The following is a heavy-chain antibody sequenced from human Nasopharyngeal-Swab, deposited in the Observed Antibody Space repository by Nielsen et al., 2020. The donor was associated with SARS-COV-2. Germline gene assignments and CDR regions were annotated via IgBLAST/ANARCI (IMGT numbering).Heavy chain of an antibody. CDR1: GFTFSSDE. CDR2: ISSSGSTI. V-gene: IGHV3-48*03. D-gene: IGHD3-22*01. CDR3: ARSQTYYYDSSGYLDC. J-gene: IGHJ4*02. Sequence: GSLRLACAASGFTFSSDEMNWVRQAPGKGLEWVSYISSSGSTIYYADSVKGRFTISRDNAKNSLYLQMNSLRAEDTAVYYCARSQTYYYDSSGYLDCWGQGTLVTVSS.